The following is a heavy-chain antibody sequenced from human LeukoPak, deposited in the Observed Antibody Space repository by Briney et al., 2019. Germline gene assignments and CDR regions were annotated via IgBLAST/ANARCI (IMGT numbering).Heavy chain of an antibody. CDR3: ARVYHSTSGRAIDY. J-gene: IGHJ4*02. CDR1: GFTFSSYG. D-gene: IGHD6-6*01. V-gene: IGHV3-33*01. CDR2: IWYDGSNK. Sequence: GGSLRLSCAASGFTFSSYGMHWVRQAPGKGLEWVAVIWYDGSNKYYADSVKGRFTISRDNSKNALYLQMNSLRVEDTAVYYCARVYHSTSGRAIDYWGQGTLVTVSS.